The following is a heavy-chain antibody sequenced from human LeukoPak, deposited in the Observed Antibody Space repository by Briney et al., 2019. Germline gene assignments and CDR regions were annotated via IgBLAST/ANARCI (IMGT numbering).Heavy chain of an antibody. D-gene: IGHD3-22*01. J-gene: IGHJ5*02. CDR3: ARSYYYDPANWFDP. CDR1: GGSISSYY. V-gene: IGHV4-59*08. Sequence: SETLSLTCTVSGGSISSYYWSWIRQPPGKGLEWIGYIYYSGSTNYNPSLKSRVTISVDTSKNQFSLKLSSVTAADTAVYYCARSYYYDPANWFDPWGQGTLVTVSP. CDR2: IYYSGST.